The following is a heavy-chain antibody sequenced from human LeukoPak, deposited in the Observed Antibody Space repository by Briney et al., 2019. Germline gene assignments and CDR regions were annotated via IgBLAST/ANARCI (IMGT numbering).Heavy chain of an antibody. J-gene: IGHJ4*02. Sequence: SETLSLTCAVSGYSISSGYYWGWIRRPPGKGLEWIGSIYHSGSTYYNPSLKSRVTISVDTSKNQFSLKLSSVTAADTAVYYCARGHGSGSPDYWGQGTLVTVSS. V-gene: IGHV4-38-2*01. CDR2: IYHSGST. CDR1: GYSISSGYY. D-gene: IGHD3-10*01. CDR3: ARGHGSGSPDY.